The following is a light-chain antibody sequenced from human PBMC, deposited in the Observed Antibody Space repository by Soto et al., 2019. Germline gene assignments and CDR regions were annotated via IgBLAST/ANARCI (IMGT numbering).Light chain of an antibody. CDR2: DAS. V-gene: IGKV3-11*01. CDR3: QQRSNWPT. Sequence: EIVLTQSPATLSLSPGERATLSCRASQSVSSYLAWYQQKPGQAPRLLIYDASNRATGIPARFSGSGSVTDFTLTISSLEPEDFAVYYCQQRSNWPTFGGGTKCEIK. CDR1: QSVSSY. J-gene: IGKJ4*01.